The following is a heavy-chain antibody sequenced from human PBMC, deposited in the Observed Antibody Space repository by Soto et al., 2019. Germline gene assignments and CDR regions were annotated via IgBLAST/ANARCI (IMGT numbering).Heavy chain of an antibody. J-gene: IGHJ6*02. CDR2: IYHSGST. V-gene: IGHV4-4*02. D-gene: IGHD4-17*01. CDR3: AILLRSAYGMDV. Sequence: SETLSLTFAVSGDSISSSNWWTWVRQPPGKGLEWIGEIYHSGSTNYNPSLKSRVTISVDKSKNQFSLKVTSVTAADTAVYYCAILLRSAYGMDVWGQGTTVTVSS. CDR1: GDSISSSNW.